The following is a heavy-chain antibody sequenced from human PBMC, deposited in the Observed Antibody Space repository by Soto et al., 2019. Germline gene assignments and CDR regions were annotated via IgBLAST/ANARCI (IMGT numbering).Heavy chain of an antibody. J-gene: IGHJ6*02. CDR2: IYPGDSDT. V-gene: IGHV5-51*01. CDR3: ARQGDTATPGYYYGMDV. CDR1: GYSFTSYW. D-gene: IGHD5-18*01. Sequence: PGESLKISCKGSGYSFTSYWIGWVRQMPGKGLEWVGIIYPGDSDTRYSPSFQGQVTISADKSISTAYLQWSSLKASDTAMYYCARQGDTATPGYYYGMDVWGQGTTVTVSS.